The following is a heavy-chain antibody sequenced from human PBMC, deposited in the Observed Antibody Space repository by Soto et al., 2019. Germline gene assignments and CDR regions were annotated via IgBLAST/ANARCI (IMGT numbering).Heavy chain of an antibody. CDR2: IYYSGST. D-gene: IGHD3-3*01. J-gene: IGHJ4*02. V-gene: IGHV4-39*01. CDR1: GGSISSSSYY. CDR3: ARLFYDFWSGYAAEFDY. Sequence: SETLSLTCTVSGGSISSSSYYWGWIRQPPGKGLEWIGSIYYSGSTYYNPSLKSRVTISVDTSKNQFSLKLSSVTAADTAVYYCARLFYDFWSGYAAEFDYWGQGTLVTVSS.